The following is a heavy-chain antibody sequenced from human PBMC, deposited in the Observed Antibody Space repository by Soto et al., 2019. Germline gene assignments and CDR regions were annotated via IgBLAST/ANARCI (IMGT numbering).Heavy chain of an antibody. CDR2: IFYSGST. V-gene: IGHV4-59*01. D-gene: IGHD3-10*01. CDR1: GGSISPYF. Sequence: QVQLQESGPGLVKPSETLSLTCTVSGGSISPYFWSWIRQPPGKGLEWIGYIFYSGSTNYNPSLTGLVTLSVDTSKHQLSLTLSSVTAADTAVYYCAIGRSDGSGPPITYFDLWGRGTLVTVSS. J-gene: IGHJ2*01. CDR3: AIGRSDGSGPPITYFDL.